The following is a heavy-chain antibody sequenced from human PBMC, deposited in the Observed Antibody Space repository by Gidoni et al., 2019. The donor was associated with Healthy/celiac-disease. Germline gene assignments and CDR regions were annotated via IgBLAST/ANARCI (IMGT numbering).Heavy chain of an antibody. CDR3: ARQPYGGITIFGVVPQNNWFDP. J-gene: IGHJ5*02. CDR1: C. Sequence: CWWRLRQPPGKGLEWIGSIYYSGSTYYNPSLKSRVTISVDTSKNQFSLKLSSVTAADTAVYYCARQPYGGITIFGVVPQNNWFDPWGQGTLVTVSS. V-gene: IGHV4-39*01. CDR2: IYYSGST. D-gene: IGHD3-3*01.